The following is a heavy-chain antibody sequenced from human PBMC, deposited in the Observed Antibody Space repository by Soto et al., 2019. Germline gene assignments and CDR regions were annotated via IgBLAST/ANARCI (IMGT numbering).Heavy chain of an antibody. Sequence: QLQLQESGPGLVKPSETLSLTCTVSGGSISSSSYYWGWIRQPPGKGLEWIGSIYYSGSTYYNPSLKSRVTISVDTSNNQFSLKLSSVTAADTAVYYCARQPRSTVVTPYYWGQGTLVTVSS. CDR3: ARQPRSTVVTPYY. CDR1: GGSISSSSYY. D-gene: IGHD4-17*01. V-gene: IGHV4-39*01. CDR2: IYYSGST. J-gene: IGHJ4*02.